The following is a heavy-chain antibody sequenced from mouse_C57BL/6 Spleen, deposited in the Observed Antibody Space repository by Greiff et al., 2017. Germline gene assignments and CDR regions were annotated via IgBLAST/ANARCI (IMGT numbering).Heavy chain of an antibody. CDR3: ARRVPYYSNYVDGYFDV. V-gene: IGHV8-12*01. Sequence: QVTLKESGPGILQSSQTLSLTCSFSGFSLSTSGMGVSWIRQPSGKGLEWLAHIYWDDDKRYNPSLKSRLTISKDTSRNQVFLKITSVDTADTATYYCARRVPYYSNYVDGYFDVWGTGTTVTVSS. CDR1: GFSLSTSGMG. D-gene: IGHD2-5*01. CDR2: IYWDDDK. J-gene: IGHJ1*03.